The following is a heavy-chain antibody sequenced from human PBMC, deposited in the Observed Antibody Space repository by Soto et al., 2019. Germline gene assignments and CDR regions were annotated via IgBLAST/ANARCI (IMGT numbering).Heavy chain of an antibody. CDR2: INHSGST. D-gene: IGHD1-26*01. CDR3: AREGIFSGSYPYYYYGMDA. CDR1: GGSFSGYY. Sequence: SETLSLTCAVYGGSFSGYYWSWIRQPPGEGLEWIGEINHSGSTNYNPSLKSRVTISVDTSKNQFSLKLSSVTAADTAVYYCAREGIFSGSYPYYYYGMDAWGQGTTVTVSS. J-gene: IGHJ6*02. V-gene: IGHV4-34*01.